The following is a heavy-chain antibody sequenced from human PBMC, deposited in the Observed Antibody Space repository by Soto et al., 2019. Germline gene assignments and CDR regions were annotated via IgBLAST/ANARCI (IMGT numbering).Heavy chain of an antibody. V-gene: IGHV3-11*01. J-gene: IGHJ5*02. CDR1: GFSFSDYY. CDR3: ARVRGYYGSGP. D-gene: IGHD3-10*01. CDR2: ISSSGNTI. Sequence: QAQLVESGGGLATPGGSLRLSCAASGFSFSDYYMSWIRQAPGEGLEWILYISSSGNTIYYADSVRGRFTISRDNAKNSLYLQMNSLIAEDTAVYYCARVRGYYGSGPWGQGTLVTVTS.